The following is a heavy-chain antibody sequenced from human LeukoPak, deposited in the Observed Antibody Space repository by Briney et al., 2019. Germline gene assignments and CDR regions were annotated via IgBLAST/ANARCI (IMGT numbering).Heavy chain of an antibody. J-gene: IGHJ5*02. D-gene: IGHD7-27*01. CDR3: ARRKFLGWFDP. CDR2: LNPNSGNA. CDR1: GYIFTTYD. V-gene: IGHV1-8*03. Sequence: GASVKVSCKASGYIFTTYDIDWVRQATGQGLEWMGWLNPNSGNAGYAQKFQGRVTISRNTSISTAYMELSSLRSDDTAIYYCARRKFLGWFDPWGQGTLVTVSS.